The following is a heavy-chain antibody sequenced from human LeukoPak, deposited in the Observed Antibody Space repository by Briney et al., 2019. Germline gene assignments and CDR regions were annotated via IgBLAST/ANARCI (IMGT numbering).Heavy chain of an antibody. V-gene: IGHV3-53*01. CDR2: IYTTGTT. D-gene: IGHD3-10*01. J-gene: IGHJ4*02. CDR3: ARGFVRAFDY. Sequence: GGSLRLSCTASGFTVNSNYIMWFRQDPGKGLEWVSIIYTTGTTFYADSVKGRFTISRDNSKNTLYLQMNSLRAEDTAVYYCARGFVRAFDYWGQGTLVTVSS. CDR1: GFTVNSNY.